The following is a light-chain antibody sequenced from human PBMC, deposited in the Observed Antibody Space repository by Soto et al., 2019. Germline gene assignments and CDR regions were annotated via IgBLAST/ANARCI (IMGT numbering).Light chain of an antibody. CDR2: DVS. CDR1: SSDVGGYNY. J-gene: IGLJ1*01. Sequence: QSVLTQPASVSGSPGQSITISCTGTSSDVGGYNYVSWYQQHPGKAPKLMIYDVSNRPSGVSNRFSGSKSGNTASLTISGLQAEDKADYYCSSYTSSSTLYVFGTGTKVTV. V-gene: IGLV2-14*01. CDR3: SSYTSSSTLYV.